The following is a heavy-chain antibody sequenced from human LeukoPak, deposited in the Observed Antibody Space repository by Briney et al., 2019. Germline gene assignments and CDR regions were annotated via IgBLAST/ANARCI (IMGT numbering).Heavy chain of an antibody. D-gene: IGHD1-26*01. J-gene: IGHJ4*02. CDR3: AKDGSGSYFLDYFDY. CDR2: ISGSGGST. V-gene: IGHV3-23*01. Sequence: GGSLRLSCAASGFTFSSYGMSWVRQAPGKGLEWVSAISGSGGSTYYADSVKGRFSISRDNSKNTLYLQMNSLRAEDTAVYYCAKDGSGSYFLDYFDYWGQGTLVTVSS. CDR1: GFTFSSYG.